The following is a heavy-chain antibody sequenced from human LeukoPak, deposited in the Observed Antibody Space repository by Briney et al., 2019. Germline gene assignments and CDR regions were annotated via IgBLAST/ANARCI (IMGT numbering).Heavy chain of an antibody. D-gene: IGHD3-10*01. J-gene: IGHJ4*02. Sequence: SETLSLTCAVYGGSFSGYYWSWIRQPPGKGLEWIGEINHSGSTNYNPSLKSRVTISVDTSKNQFSLKLSSVTAADTAVYYCARARRHYYYGSGSYYYDYWGQGTLVTVSS. CDR3: ARARRHYYYGSGSYYYDY. V-gene: IGHV4-34*01. CDR2: INHSGST. CDR1: GGSFSGYY.